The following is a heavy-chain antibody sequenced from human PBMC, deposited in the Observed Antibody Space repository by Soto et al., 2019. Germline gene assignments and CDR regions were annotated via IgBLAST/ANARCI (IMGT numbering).Heavy chain of an antibody. CDR3: ARGRSSSCWFDP. CDR1: GGSFSGYY. D-gene: IGHD6-13*01. V-gene: IGHV4-34*01. Sequence: SETLSLTCAVYGGSFSGYYWSWIRQPPGKGLEWIGENNHSGSTNYNPSLKSRVTISVDTSKNQCSLKLSSVTAADTAVYYCARGRSSSCWFDPWGQGTLVTVSS. CDR2: NNHSGST. J-gene: IGHJ5*02.